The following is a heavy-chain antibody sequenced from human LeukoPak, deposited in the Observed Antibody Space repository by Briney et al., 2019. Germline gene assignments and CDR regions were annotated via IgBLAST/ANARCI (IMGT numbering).Heavy chain of an antibody. V-gene: IGHV4-31*03. CDR2: IYYSGST. D-gene: IGHD6-13*01. CDR1: GGSISSGGYY. Sequence: SQTLSLTCTVSGGSISSGGYYWSWIRQHPGKGLEWIGYIYYSGSTYYNPSLKSRVTISVDTSKNQFSLKLSSVTAADTAVYYCARETSGAAAGGDYWGQGTLVTVSS. J-gene: IGHJ4*02. CDR3: ARETSGAAAGGDY.